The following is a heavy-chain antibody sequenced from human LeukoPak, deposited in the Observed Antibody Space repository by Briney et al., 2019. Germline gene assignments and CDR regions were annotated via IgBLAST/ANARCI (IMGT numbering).Heavy chain of an antibody. CDR1: GFTFSDAW. CDR3: ARAGYDSSGGAFDI. Sequence: GGSLRLSCAASGFTFSDAWMNWVRQAPGKGLEWVSVIYSGGSTYYADSVKGRFTISRDNSKNTLYLQMNSLRAEDTAVYYCARAGYDSSGGAFDIWGQGTMVTVSS. D-gene: IGHD3-22*01. CDR2: IYSGGST. J-gene: IGHJ3*02. V-gene: IGHV3-66*02.